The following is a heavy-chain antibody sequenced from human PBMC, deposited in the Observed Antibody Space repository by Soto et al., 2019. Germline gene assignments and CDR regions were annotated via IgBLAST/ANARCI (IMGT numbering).Heavy chain of an antibody. D-gene: IGHD6-13*01. J-gene: IGHJ6*02. CDR2: ISSDGSNE. CDR1: VFTTSSYG. Sequence: QVQLVESGGGVVQPGRSLRLSCAAAVFTTSSYGMHWVRQAPGKGLEWVASISSDGSNEDYVDSVKGRFTVSRDNSKNTLYLQMNSLSAEDTAVYFCAKGREQQLIRIGLDVWGQGTTVTISS. CDR3: AKGREQQLIRIGLDV. V-gene: IGHV3-30*18.